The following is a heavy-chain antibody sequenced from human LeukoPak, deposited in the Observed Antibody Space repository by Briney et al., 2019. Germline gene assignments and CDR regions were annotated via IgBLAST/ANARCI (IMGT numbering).Heavy chain of an antibody. D-gene: IGHD3-10*01. CDR2: IYTSGST. CDR1: GGSISSYY. CDR3: ARVSLLHGSGGDWFDP. V-gene: IGHV4-4*07. Sequence: PSETLSLTCTVSGGSISSYYWSWIRQPAGKGLEWIGRIYTSGSTNYNPSLKSRVTMSVDTSKNQFSLKLSSVTAADTAVYYCARVSLLHGSGGDWFDPWGQGTLVTVSS. J-gene: IGHJ5*02.